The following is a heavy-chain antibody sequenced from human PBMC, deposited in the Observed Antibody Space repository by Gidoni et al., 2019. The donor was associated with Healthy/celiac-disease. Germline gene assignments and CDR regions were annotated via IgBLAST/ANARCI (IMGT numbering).Heavy chain of an antibody. D-gene: IGHD4-4*01. V-gene: IGHV3-21*01. CDR3: ARDERNDYSNYVGPIDY. CDR2: ISSSSSYI. Sequence: EVQLVESGGGLVKPGGSLRLSCAASGFTFSSYSMNWVRQAPGKGLEWVSSISSSSSYIYYADSVKGRVTISRDNAKNSLYLQMNSLRAEDTAVYYCARDERNDYSNYVGPIDYWGQGTLVTVSS. CDR1: GFTFSSYS. J-gene: IGHJ4*02.